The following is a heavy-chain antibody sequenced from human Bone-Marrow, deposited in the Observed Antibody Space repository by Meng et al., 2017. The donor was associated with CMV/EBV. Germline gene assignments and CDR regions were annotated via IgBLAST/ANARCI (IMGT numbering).Heavy chain of an antibody. Sequence: GGSLRLSCAASGFTFSSYWMHWVRQAPGKGLEWVSYISSSGSTIYYADSVKGRFTISRDNAKNSLYLQMNSLRAEDTAVYYCASLYCSSTSCYPNYFDYWGQGTLVTVYS. J-gene: IGHJ4*02. CDR2: ISSSGSTI. CDR1: GFTFSSYW. D-gene: IGHD2-2*01. CDR3: ASLYCSSTSCYPNYFDY. V-gene: IGHV3-48*04.